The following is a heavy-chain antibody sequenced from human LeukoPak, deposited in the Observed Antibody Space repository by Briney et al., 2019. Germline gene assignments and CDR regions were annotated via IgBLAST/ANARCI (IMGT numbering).Heavy chain of an antibody. Sequence: GESLKISCKGSGYSFTSYWIGWVRQMPGKGLEWMGIIYPGDSDNRYSPSFQGQVTISADKSISTAYLQWSSLKASDTAMYYCARLYYDFWSGYFDSFDYWGQGTLVTVSS. J-gene: IGHJ4*02. CDR1: GYSFTSYW. CDR3: ARLYYDFWSGYFDSFDY. D-gene: IGHD3-3*01. CDR2: IYPGDSDN. V-gene: IGHV5-51*01.